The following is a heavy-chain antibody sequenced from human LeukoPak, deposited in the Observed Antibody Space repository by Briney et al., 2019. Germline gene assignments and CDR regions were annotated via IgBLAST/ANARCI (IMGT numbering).Heavy chain of an antibody. J-gene: IGHJ5*02. CDR2: MNPNSGNT. Sequence: ASVKVSCKTSGYTFTSYDINWVRQATGQGLEWMGWMNPNSGNTGYAQKFQGRVTMTRNTSISTAYMELSSLTSEDTAVYYCTIGKLASRRGSWFDPWGQGTLVTVSS. V-gene: IGHV1-8*02. CDR3: TIGKLASRRGSWFDP. D-gene: IGHD6-6*01. CDR1: GYTFTSYD.